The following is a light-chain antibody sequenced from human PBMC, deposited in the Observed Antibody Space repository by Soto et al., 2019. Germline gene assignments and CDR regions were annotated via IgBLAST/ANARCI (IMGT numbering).Light chain of an antibody. V-gene: IGKV3-15*01. CDR3: QQDNTWLWT. Sequence: EVVMTQSPATLSVSPGERVTLSCRASQSINAHLAWYQQKPGQAPRLLIHGASTRATGIPARFSGSGFGTEFILTISSLQSEDFAIYYCQQDNTWLWTFGQGTKVEI. J-gene: IGKJ1*01. CDR1: QSINAH. CDR2: GAS.